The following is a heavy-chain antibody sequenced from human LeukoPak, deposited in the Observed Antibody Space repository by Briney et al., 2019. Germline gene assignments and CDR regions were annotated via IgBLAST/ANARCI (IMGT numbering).Heavy chain of an antibody. V-gene: IGHV3-23*01. CDR1: GFTFSSYA. CDR3: VKPAASRKVAYYFDY. CDR2: ISGSGGST. D-gene: IGHD6-13*01. J-gene: IGHJ4*02. Sequence: GGSLRLSCVASGFTFSSYAMSWVRQAPGKGLEWVSAISGSGGSTYYADSVKGRFTISRDNSKNTLYLQMNSLRAEDTAVYYCVKPAASRKVAYYFDYWGQGTLVTVSS.